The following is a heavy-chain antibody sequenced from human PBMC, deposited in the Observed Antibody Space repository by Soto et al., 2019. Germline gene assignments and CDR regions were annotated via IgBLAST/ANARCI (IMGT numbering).Heavy chain of an antibody. CDR1: GFTFNNYA. D-gene: IGHD3-10*01. J-gene: IGHJ4*02. CDR3: AKGRGGSGSLTPRVDF. CDR2: ISGGGDTT. V-gene: IGHV3-23*01. Sequence: EVQLLESGGGLVQPGGSLRLSWAASGFTFNNYAMTWVRQAPGKGREWVSAISGGGDTTSYADSVKGRFTVSRDGSKNTLYLQMSSLRAEDTALYYCAKGRGGSGSLTPRVDFWGQGTLVTVSS.